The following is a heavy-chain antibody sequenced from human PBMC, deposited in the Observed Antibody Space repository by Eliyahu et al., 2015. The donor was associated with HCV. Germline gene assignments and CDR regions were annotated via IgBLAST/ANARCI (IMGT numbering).Heavy chain of an antibody. V-gene: IGHV3-23*01. CDR3: AKELKVVGITKGFDY. CDR2: ISGSGSST. J-gene: IGHJ4*02. CDR1: XFTFSSDA. D-gene: IGHD3-22*01. Sequence: EVQLLESGGDLVHPGGSLRLSCAASXFTFSSDAMSWVRQAPGKGLGWVSAISGSGSSTYYADSVKGRFIISRDNSKNTLFLQMNSLRAEDTAAYYCAKELKVVGITKGFDYWGQGTLVTVSS.